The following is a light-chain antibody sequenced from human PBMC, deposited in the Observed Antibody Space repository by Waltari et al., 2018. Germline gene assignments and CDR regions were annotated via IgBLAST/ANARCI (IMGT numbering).Light chain of an antibody. CDR3: QQRSNWLT. J-gene: IGKJ4*01. V-gene: IGKV3-11*01. CDR2: DAS. CDR1: QCVSSY. Sequence: EIELTQSPATLSLSPGERATLSCRASQCVSSYLAWYQHKPGQAPRLLIYDASNRATGVPARFSGSGSGTDFTLTISSLEPEDFAVYYCQQRSNWLTFGGGTKVEIK.